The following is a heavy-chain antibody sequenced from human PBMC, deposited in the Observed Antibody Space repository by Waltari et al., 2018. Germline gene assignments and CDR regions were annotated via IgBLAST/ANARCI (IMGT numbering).Heavy chain of an antibody. V-gene: IGHV4-38-2*01. CDR1: GYSISSGYY. CDR2: IYHSGGT. D-gene: IGHD3-16*01. J-gene: IGHJ6*02. Sequence: QVQLQESGPGLVKPSETLSLTCAVSGYSISSGYYWGWIRQPPGKGLEGIGCIYHSGGTYYNPSLKSRVIISSDTSKNQFSLKLSSVAAADTAVYYCAKTLRGGYYYYYGMDVWGQGTTVTVSS. CDR3: AKTLRGGYYYYYGMDV.